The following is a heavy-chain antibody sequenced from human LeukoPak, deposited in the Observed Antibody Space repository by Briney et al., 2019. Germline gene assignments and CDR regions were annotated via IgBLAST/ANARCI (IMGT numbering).Heavy chain of an antibody. J-gene: IGHJ4*02. CDR3: GRAFPPLRTASAGDL. CDR2: ISGRSSHV. Sequence: PGGSLRVSRSASGFSFSDYDMNWFRQAPGKGLEWISSISGRSSHVYYGDSVKGRFSISRDNAMNSVFLQMNSLGVDDTAVYYCGRAFPPLRTASAGDLWGQGTLVTVSS. CDR1: GFSFSDYD. V-gene: IGHV3-21*01. D-gene: IGHD3-16*01.